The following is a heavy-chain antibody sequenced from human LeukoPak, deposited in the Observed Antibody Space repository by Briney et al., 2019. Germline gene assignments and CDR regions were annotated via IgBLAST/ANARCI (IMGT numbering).Heavy chain of an antibody. V-gene: IGHV3-23*01. CDR2: ITTSDGNT. J-gene: IGHJ4*02. CDR1: GFTFSSYT. D-gene: IGHD7-27*01. Sequence: GGSLRLSCAASGFTFSSYTMSWVRQAPGKGLEWVSTITTSDGNTYYADSVKGRFTVSRDNSKNTLYLQMNSLRTEDTAVYYCAKDGGLWVSAHWGDSWGRGTLVTVSS. CDR3: AKDGGLWVSAHWGDS.